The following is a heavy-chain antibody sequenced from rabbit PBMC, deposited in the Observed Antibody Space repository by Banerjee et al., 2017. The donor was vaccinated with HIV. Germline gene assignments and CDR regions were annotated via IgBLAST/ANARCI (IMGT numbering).Heavy chain of an antibody. CDR3: ARWAYISSSGRYFNL. CDR2: IYISSGST. V-gene: IGHV1S45*01. D-gene: IGHD1-1*01. J-gene: IGHJ4*01. CDR1: GFSFSSGYD. Sequence: QEQLVESGGGLVQPEGSLTLTCTASGFSFSSGYDMYWVRQAPGKGLEWITCIYISSGSTYYASWAKGRFTISKTSSTTVTLQMTSLTAADTATYFCARWAYISSSGRYFNLWGPGTLVTVS.